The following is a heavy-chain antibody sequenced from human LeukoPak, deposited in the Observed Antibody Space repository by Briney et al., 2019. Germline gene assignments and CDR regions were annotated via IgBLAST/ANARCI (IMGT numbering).Heavy chain of an antibody. CDR2: ISGSGGST. D-gene: IGHD6-13*01. J-gene: IGHJ5*02. CDR3: AKDPEQQLALDWFDP. V-gene: IGHV3-23*01. Sequence: GGSLRLSCAASGFTFSSYAMSWVRQAPGKGLEWVSAISGSGGSTYYADSVKGRFTISRDNSKNTLYLQMNSLRAEDTAVYYCAKDPEQQLALDWFDPWGQGTLVTVSS. CDR1: GFTFSSYA.